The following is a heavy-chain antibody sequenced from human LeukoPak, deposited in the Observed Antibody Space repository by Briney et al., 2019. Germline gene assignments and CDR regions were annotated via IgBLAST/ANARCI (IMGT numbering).Heavy chain of an antibody. CDR1: GFTFSSYA. D-gene: IGHD3-10*01. J-gene: IGHJ4*02. Sequence: TGGSLRLSCAASGFTFSSYAMSWVRQAPGKGLEWVSAISGSGGSTYYADSVKGRFTVSRDNSKNTLYLQMNSLRAEDTAVYYCAKPRGYGSGSFDYWGQGTVVIVSS. CDR2: ISGSGGST. V-gene: IGHV3-23*01. CDR3: AKPRGYGSGSFDY.